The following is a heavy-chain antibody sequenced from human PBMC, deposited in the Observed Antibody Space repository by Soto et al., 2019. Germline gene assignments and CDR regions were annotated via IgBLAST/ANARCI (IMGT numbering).Heavy chain of an antibody. J-gene: IGHJ6*02. V-gene: IGHV3-30-3*01. CDR1: GFAFSTYA. CDR3: ARDHFDFWSGSSSYGMDV. CDR2: ISSDGSKK. D-gene: IGHD3-3*01. Sequence: GGSLRLSCAASGFAFSTYAMHWVRQAPGKGLEWVAVISSDGSKKYHADSVKGRFTISRDNSKNTLYLQMSSLRTEDTAVYYCARDHFDFWSGSSSYGMDVWGQGTTVTVSS.